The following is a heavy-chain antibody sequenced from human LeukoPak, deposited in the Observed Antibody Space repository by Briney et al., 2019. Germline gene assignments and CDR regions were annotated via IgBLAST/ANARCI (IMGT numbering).Heavy chain of an antibody. Sequence: PGGSLRLSCAASGFTFSTYAMSWVRQAPGKGLEWVSYISGTSSYTTYADSVKGRFTISRDNAKNSLYLQMNSLRAEDTAVYYCARGGYCSSSICYSLNAFDIWGQGTMFTVSS. V-gene: IGHV3-11*06. J-gene: IGHJ3*02. CDR1: GFTFSTYA. CDR3: ARGGYCSSSICYSLNAFDI. D-gene: IGHD2-2*01. CDR2: ISGTSSYT.